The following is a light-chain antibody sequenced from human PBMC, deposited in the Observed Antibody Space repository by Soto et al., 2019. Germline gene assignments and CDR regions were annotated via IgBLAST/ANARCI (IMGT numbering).Light chain of an antibody. Sequence: VGDTVTVTCRASQSVSGWLAWYQQKPGAAPKLLIYSASSLESGVPSRFSGSGSGTDFTLTISSLQPEDFATYYCQQTNSFPITFGQGTRLEI. CDR2: SAS. CDR1: QSVSGW. CDR3: QQTNSFPIT. V-gene: IGKV1-12*01. J-gene: IGKJ5*01.